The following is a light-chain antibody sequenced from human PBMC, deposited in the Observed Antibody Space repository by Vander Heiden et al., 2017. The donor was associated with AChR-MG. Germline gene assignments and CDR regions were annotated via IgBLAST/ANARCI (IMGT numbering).Light chain of an antibody. J-gene: IGKJ4*01. CDR3: QQSDSTPLT. CDR2: AAS. V-gene: IGKV1-39*01. CDR1: QSISSY. Sequence: DIQITQSPSSLSASVGDGVTITCRASQSISSYLNWYQQKPGKAPKLLIYAASSLQSGVPSRFSGSGSGTDFTLTISSLQPEDFATYYCQQSDSTPLTFGGGTKVEIK.